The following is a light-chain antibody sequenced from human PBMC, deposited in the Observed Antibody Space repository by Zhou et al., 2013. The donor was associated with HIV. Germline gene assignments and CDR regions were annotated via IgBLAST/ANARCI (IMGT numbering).Light chain of an antibody. V-gene: IGKV3-20*01. CDR2: GAS. CDR1: QSVSSTY. J-gene: IGKJ4*01. Sequence: DILLTQSPGTLSLSPGGRATLSCRASQSVSSTYLAWYQQNPGQAPRLLIYGASSRATGIPDRFSGSASGTDFTLTISRLEPEDFAVYYCQQYGTSFTFGGGTKVETK. CDR3: QQYGTSFT.